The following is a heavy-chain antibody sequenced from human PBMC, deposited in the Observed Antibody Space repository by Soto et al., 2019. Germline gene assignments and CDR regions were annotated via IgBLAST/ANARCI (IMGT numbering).Heavy chain of an antibody. D-gene: IGHD1-7*01. CDR2: IYYSGST. J-gene: IGHJ6*02. CDR3: ARSGRRSPYNWNYDYYYYGMDV. CDR1: GGSISSGGYY. Sequence: SETLSLTCTVSGGSISSGGYYWSWIRQHPGKGLEWIGYIYYSGSTYYNPSLKSRVTISVDTSKNQFSLKLSSVTAADTAVYYCARSGRRSPYNWNYDYYYYGMDVWGQGTTVTVSS. V-gene: IGHV4-31*03.